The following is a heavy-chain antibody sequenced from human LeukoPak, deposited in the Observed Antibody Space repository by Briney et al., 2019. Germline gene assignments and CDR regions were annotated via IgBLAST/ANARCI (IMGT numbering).Heavy chain of an antibody. CDR3: ARDHNYAFDN. CDR2: IGIDSGNT. V-gene: IGHV3-48*01. J-gene: IGHJ4*02. CDR1: GFPFIEYS. D-gene: IGHD1-1*01. Sequence: GGSLRLSCTASGFPFIEYSMNWVRQVLGKGLEWIAYIGIDSGNTKYADSVRGRFTISADKTKNSLYLQMNSLRVDDTAVYYCARDHNYAFDNWGQGTLVSVAS.